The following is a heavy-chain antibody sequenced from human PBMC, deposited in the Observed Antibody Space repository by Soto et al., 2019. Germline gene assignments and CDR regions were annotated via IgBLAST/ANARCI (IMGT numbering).Heavy chain of an antibody. J-gene: IGHJ4*02. V-gene: IGHV3-48*02. CDR3: AGDFGHGYYLDY. CDR1: GFSFSNYN. Sequence: PGGSLRLSCVASGFSFSNYNMNWVRQAPGKGLEWVSYITDSSDTVHYADSVRGRFTISRDNAESSLYLQMNSLRDEDTAVYFCAGDFGHGYYLDYWGRGTLVT. CDR2: ITDSSDTV. D-gene: IGHD3-3*01.